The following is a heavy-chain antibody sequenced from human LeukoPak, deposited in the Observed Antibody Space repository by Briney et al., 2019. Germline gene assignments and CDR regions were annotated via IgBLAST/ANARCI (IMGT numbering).Heavy chain of an antibody. J-gene: IGHJ6*02. CDR2: ISSSSSYI. Sequence: GGSLRLSCAASGFTFSSYSMSWVRQAPGKGLEWVSSISSSSSYIYYADSVKGRFTISRDNAKNSLYLQMNSLRAEDTAVYYCARDNLSGYYYYGMDVWGQGTTVTVSS. V-gene: IGHV3-21*01. CDR3: ARDNLSGYYYYGMDV. CDR1: GFTFSSYS.